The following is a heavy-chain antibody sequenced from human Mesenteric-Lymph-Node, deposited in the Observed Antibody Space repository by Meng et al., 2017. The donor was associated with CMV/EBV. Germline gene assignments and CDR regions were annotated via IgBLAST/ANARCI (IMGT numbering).Heavy chain of an antibody. CDR1: GFTFSSYW. V-gene: IGHV3-7*01. J-gene: IGHJ6*02. CDR3: TRAHSSLRSMDV. CDR2: IKQDGSEK. Sequence: GESLKISCAASGFTFSSYWMSWVRQAPGKGLEWVANIKQDGSEKYYVDSVKGRFTISRDNAKNTLYLQMNSLRAEDTAVYFCTRAHSSLRSMDVWGQGTTVTVSS.